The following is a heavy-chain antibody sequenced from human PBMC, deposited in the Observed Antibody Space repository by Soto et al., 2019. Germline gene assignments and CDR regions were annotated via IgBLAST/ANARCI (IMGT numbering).Heavy chain of an antibody. J-gene: IGHJ6*02. CDR3: ARGINYVSGGHLYYGMEV. CDR1: GFTFSDHY. V-gene: IGHV3-11*04. Sequence: PGGSLRLSCAASGFTFSDHYIAWIRQAPGPGLQIVAHMRGSRTCEDYGDSDKVRFSIFRENCKNLLFLQMFFRRAEERAVYYCARGINYVSGGHLYYGMEVLGQGTAVT. CDR2: MRGSRTCE. D-gene: IGHD3-16*01.